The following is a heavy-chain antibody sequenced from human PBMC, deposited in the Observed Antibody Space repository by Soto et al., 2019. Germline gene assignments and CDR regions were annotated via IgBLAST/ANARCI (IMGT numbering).Heavy chain of an antibody. CDR1: GGSFSGYY. Sequence: LSLTCAVYGGSFSGYYWSWIRQPPGKGLEWIGEINHSGSTNYNPSLKSRVTISVDTSKNQFSLKLSSVTAADTAVYYCARGGAAAGQNYNWFYPWGQGTLVTVSS. V-gene: IGHV4-34*01. CDR2: INHSGST. J-gene: IGHJ5*02. CDR3: ARGGAAAGQNYNWFYP. D-gene: IGHD6-13*01.